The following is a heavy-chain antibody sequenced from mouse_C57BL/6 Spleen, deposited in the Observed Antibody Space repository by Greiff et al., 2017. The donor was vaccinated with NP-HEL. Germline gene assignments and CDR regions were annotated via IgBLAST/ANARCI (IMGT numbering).Heavy chain of an antibody. Sequence: EVQLQQSGAELVRPGASVKLSCTASGFNIKDDYMHWVKQRPEQGLEWIGWIDPENGDTEYASKFQGKATITADTSSNKAYLQLSSLTSEDTAVYYCTTREASTGTSLDYWGQGTTLTVSS. CDR3: TTREASTGTSLDY. CDR2: IDPENGDT. CDR1: GFNIKDDY. J-gene: IGHJ2*01. V-gene: IGHV14-4*01. D-gene: IGHD4-1*02.